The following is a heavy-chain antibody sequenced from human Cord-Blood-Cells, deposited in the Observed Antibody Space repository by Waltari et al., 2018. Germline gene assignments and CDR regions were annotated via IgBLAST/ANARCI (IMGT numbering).Heavy chain of an antibody. CDR1: GFSLTTSGMC. CDR3: ARNYGGNSYFDY. CDR2: IDWDDDK. Sequence: QVTLRESGPALVKPTQTLTLTCTFSGFSLTTSGMCVSWIRQPPGKALEWLALIDWDDDKYYSTSLKTRLTISKDTSKNQVVLTMTNMDPVDTATYYCARNYGGNSYFDYWGQGTLVTVSS. V-gene: IGHV2-70*01. J-gene: IGHJ4*02. D-gene: IGHD4-17*01.